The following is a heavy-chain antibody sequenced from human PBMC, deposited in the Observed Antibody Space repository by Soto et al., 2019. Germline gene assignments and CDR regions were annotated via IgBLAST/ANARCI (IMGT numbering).Heavy chain of an antibody. D-gene: IGHD2-2*01. Sequence: ASVKVSFKASGYTFTSYGISWVRQAPGQGLEWMGWISAYNGNTNYAQKLQGRVTMTTDTSTSTAYMELRSLRSDDTAVYYCARDQGDIVVVPAAISLNWFDPWGQGTLVTVSS. CDR1: GYTFTSYG. V-gene: IGHV1-18*01. CDR3: ARDQGDIVVVPAAISLNWFDP. CDR2: ISAYNGNT. J-gene: IGHJ5*02.